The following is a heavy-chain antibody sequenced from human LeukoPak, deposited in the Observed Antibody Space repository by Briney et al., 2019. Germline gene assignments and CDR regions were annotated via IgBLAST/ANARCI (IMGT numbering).Heavy chain of an antibody. D-gene: IGHD3-3*01. Sequence: PETLSLTCTASGGSINSNSYYWGWIRQPPGKGLEWIVSIYYSGNTYYNPSLKSRVTISVDTSKNQFSLKLSSVTAADTAVYYCARLWSGYRPPDYWGQGTLVTVSS. J-gene: IGHJ4*02. CDR1: GGSINSNSYY. CDR3: ARLWSGYRPPDY. V-gene: IGHV4-39*01. CDR2: IYYSGNT.